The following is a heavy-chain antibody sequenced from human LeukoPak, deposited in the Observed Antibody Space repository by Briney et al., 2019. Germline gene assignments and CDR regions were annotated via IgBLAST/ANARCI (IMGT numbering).Heavy chain of an antibody. D-gene: IGHD6-19*01. CDR2: ISGSGGST. J-gene: IGHJ4*02. Sequence: GGSLSLSFAASGFTFSSYAMSWVRPAPGKGLEWVSAISGSGGSTYYADSVKGRFTISRDNSKNTLYLQMNSLRAEDTAVYYCAKASSGWFLAYYFDYWGQGTLVTVSS. CDR3: AKASSGWFLAYYFDY. CDR1: GFTFSSYA. V-gene: IGHV3-23*01.